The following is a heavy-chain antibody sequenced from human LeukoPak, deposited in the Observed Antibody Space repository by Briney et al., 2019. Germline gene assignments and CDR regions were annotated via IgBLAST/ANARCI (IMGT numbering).Heavy chain of an antibody. V-gene: IGHV3-9*01. J-gene: IGHJ6*02. Sequence: QAGGSLRLSCAATGFTFKDYGMHWVRQPPGKGLEWVSSINWNGGGTDYADSVKGRLTISRDNAKNSLYLQLSSLRPEDTALYYCAKHMRATNTYSFFGLDVWGQGTTVTVSS. CDR2: INWNGGGT. D-gene: IGHD1-26*01. CDR1: GFTFKDYG. CDR3: AKHMRATNTYSFFGLDV.